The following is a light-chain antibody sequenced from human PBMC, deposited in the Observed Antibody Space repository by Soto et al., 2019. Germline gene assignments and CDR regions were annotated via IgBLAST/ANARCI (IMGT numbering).Light chain of an antibody. Sequence: QSALTQPPSASGSPGQSVAISCTGTSSDVGGYNYVSWYQQHPGKAPKLMIYEVNKRTSGVPDRFSGSKSGNTASLTVSGLQAEDEADYHCSSYAGSSNVFGTGPKLTVL. CDR3: SSYAGSSNV. CDR2: EVN. V-gene: IGLV2-8*01. CDR1: SSDVGGYNY. J-gene: IGLJ1*01.